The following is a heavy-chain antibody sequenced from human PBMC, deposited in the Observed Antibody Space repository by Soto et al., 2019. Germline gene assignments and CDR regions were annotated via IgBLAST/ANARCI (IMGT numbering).Heavy chain of an antibody. D-gene: IGHD3-22*01. V-gene: IGHV1-2*04. J-gene: IGHJ4*02. CDR3: ARSYYDSSGYFN. CDR2: INPNSGGT. Sequence: QVQLVQSRAEVKKPGASVKVSCKASGYTFTGYYMHWVRQAPGQALEWMGWINPNSGGTNYAQKFQGWVTMTRDTSISTAYMELSRLRSDDTAVYYCARSYYDSSGYFNWGQGTLVTVSS. CDR1: GYTFTGYY.